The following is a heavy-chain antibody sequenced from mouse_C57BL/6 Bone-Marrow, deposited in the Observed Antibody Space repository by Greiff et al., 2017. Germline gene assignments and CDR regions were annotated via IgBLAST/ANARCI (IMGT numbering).Heavy chain of an antibody. CDR3: PTSNYYGSSYGYAMDY. J-gene: IGHJ4*01. V-gene: IGHV5-6*02. D-gene: IGHD1-1*01. CDR2: ISSGGSYT. Sequence: EVKLVESGGDLVKPGGSLKLSCAASGFTFSSYGMSWVRQTPDKRLEWVATISSGGSYTYYPDSVKGRFTISRDNAKNTLYLQMSSLKSEDTAMYYCPTSNYYGSSYGYAMDYWGQGTSVTVSS. CDR1: GFTFSSYG.